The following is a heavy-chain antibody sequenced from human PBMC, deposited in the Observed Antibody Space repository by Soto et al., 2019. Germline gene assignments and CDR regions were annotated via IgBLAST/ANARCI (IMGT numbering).Heavy chain of an antibody. Sequence: QVQLVQSGAEVKKPGASVKVSCKASGYTFTGYYMPWVRQAPGQGLEWMGWINPNSGGTNYAQKFQGWVTMTRDTSVSAPYMELRRLKSDDTAVYYCASEAYYGDYDSGYWGQQTRATV. CDR2: INPNSGGT. V-gene: IGHV1-2*04. J-gene: IGHJ4*02. D-gene: IGHD4-17*01. CDR1: GYTFTGYY. CDR3: ASEAYYGDYDSGY.